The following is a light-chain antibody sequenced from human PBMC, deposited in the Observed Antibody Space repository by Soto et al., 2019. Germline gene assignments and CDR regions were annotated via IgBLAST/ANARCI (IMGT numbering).Light chain of an antibody. J-gene: IGKJ1*01. CDR1: QSVTSS. V-gene: IGKV3-20*01. Sequence: EIVLTQSPGTLSLSPGERATLSCRASQSVTSSLVWYQQKPGQAPRLLIYDASDRATGIPARFSGSGSGTDFSITISRLEPEDFEVYYCQQYGSSPQTFGQGPQGGYQ. CDR3: QQYGSSPQT. CDR2: DAS.